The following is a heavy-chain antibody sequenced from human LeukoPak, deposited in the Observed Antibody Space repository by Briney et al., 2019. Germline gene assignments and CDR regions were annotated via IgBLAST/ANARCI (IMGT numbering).Heavy chain of an antibody. CDR3: TRGSTVTTGY. Sequence: GGSLRLSCTASGFTFGDYAVSWVRQAPGKGLEWVGFIRSKAYGGTTEYAASVKGRFTISRDDSKSIAYLQMNSLKTEDTAVYYCTRGSTVTTGYWGQGTLVTVSS. V-gene: IGHV3-49*04. CDR2: IRSKAYGGTT. D-gene: IGHD4-17*01. CDR1: GFTFGDYA. J-gene: IGHJ4*02.